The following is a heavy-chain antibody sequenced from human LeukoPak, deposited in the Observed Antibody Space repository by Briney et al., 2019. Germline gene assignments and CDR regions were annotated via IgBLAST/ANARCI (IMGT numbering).Heavy chain of an antibody. V-gene: IGHV1-18*04. CDR1: GYTFTSYG. CDR2: ISAYNGNT. CDR3: ARDLEMATIQGYYCYGMDV. J-gene: IGHJ6*02. Sequence: ASVKVSCKASGYTFTSYGISWVRQAPGQGLEWMGWISAYNGNTNYAQKLQGRVTMTTDTSTSTAYMELRSLRSEDTAVYYCARDLEMATIQGYYCYGMDVWGQGTTVTVSS. D-gene: IGHD5-24*01.